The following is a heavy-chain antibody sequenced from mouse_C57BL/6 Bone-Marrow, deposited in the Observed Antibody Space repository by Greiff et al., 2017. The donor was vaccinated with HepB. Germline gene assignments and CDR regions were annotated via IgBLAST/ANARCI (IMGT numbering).Heavy chain of an antibody. CDR3: ARGYGNSAWFAD. D-gene: IGHD2-10*02. CDR1: GYAFSSYW. Sequence: QVQLQQSGAELVKPGASVKISCKASGYAFSSYWMNWVKQRPGKGLEWIGQIYPGDGDTNYNGKFKGKATLTVDTSSSTAYMQLSSLTSEDSAVYYCARGYGNSAWFADWGQGTLVTVSA. J-gene: IGHJ3*01. V-gene: IGHV1-80*01. CDR2: IYPGDGDT.